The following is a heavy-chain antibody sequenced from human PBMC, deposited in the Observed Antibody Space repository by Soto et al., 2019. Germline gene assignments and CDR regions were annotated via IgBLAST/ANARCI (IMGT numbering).Heavy chain of an antibody. J-gene: IGHJ5*02. CDR1: GFTFSSYS. CDR2: ISSSSSTI. V-gene: IGHV3-48*02. Sequence: EVQLVESGGGLVQPGGSLRLSCAASGFTFSSYSMNWVRQAPGKGLEWVSYISSSSSTIYYEDSVKGRFTSSRDNAKNSLYLEMNSLRDEDTAVYYCARDRVVVVAAGTWFDPWGQGTLVTVSS. D-gene: IGHD2-15*01. CDR3: ARDRVVVVAAGTWFDP.